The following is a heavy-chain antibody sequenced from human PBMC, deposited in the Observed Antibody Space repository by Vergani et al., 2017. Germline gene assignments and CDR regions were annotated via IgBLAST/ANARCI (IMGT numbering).Heavy chain of an antibody. D-gene: IGHD3-9*01. CDR3: NILPGDRYDILTGYSHYYYYGMDV. CDR1: GFTFSNAW. J-gene: IGHJ6*02. V-gene: IGHV3-15*01. CDR2: IKSKTDGGTT. Sequence: EVQLVESGGGLVKPGGSLRLSCAASGFTFSNAWMSWVRQAPGKGLEWVGRIKSKTDGGTTDYAAPVKGRFTISRDDSKNTRYLQMNSLKTEDTAVYYCNILPGDRYDILTGYSHYYYYGMDVWGQGTTVTVSS.